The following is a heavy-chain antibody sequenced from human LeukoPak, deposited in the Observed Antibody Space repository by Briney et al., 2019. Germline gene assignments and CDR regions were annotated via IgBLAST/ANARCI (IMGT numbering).Heavy chain of an antibody. Sequence: GSLRLSCAASGFTFSNYAMSWVRQPPGKGLEWIGEINHSGSTNYNPSLKSRVTISVDTSKNQFSLKLSSVTAADTAVYYCARLSRILWFGELIRSGQYYFDYWGQGTLVTVSS. D-gene: IGHD3-10*01. CDR1: GFTFSNYA. CDR2: INHSGST. CDR3: ARLSRILWFGELIRSGQYYFDY. V-gene: IGHV4-34*01. J-gene: IGHJ4*02.